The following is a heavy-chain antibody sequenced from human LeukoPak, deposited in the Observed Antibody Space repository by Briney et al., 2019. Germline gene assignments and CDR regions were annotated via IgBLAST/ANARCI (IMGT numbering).Heavy chain of an antibody. V-gene: IGHV4-39*01. CDR1: GGSISSSSYY. J-gene: IGHJ5*02. D-gene: IGHD2-2*01. Sequence: SETLSLTCTVSGGSISSSSYYWGWIRQPPGKGLEWIWSIYYSGSTYYNPSLKSRVTISVDTSKNQFSLKLSSVTAADTAVYYCARDIVVVPAAPRSGWFDPWGQGTLVTVSS. CDR3: ARDIVVVPAAPRSGWFDP. CDR2: IYYSGST.